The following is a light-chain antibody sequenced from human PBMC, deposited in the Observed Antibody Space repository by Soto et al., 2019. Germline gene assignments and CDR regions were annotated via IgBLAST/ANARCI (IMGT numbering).Light chain of an antibody. J-gene: IGKJ5*01. V-gene: IGKV3-15*01. Sequence: EIVLTQSPDTLSLSPGERATLSCRASQSLSSAYLVWYQQKPGQAPRLLMFAASTRATGIPARFSGSGSGKEFTLTISRLQSEDFAVYCCQQYYNWPPITFGQGTRLEIK. CDR1: QSLSSAY. CDR3: QQYYNWPPIT. CDR2: AAS.